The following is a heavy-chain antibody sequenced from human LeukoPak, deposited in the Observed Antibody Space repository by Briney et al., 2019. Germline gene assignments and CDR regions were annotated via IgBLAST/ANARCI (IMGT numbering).Heavy chain of an antibody. CDR3: ARDSDIVVEPAYYMDV. CDR1: GFTFSSYA. V-gene: IGHV3-30*01. Sequence: GGSLRLSCAASGFTFSSYAMHWVRQAPGKGLEWVAVISYDGSNKYYADSVKGRFTISRDNSKNTLYLQMNSLRAEDTAVYYCARDSDIVVEPAYYMDVWGKGTTVTVSS. D-gene: IGHD2-2*01. CDR2: ISYDGSNK. J-gene: IGHJ6*03.